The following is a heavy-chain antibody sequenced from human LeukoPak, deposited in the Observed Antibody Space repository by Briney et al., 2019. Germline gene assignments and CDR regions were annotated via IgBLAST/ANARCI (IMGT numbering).Heavy chain of an antibody. CDR2: IYYSGST. D-gene: IGHD5-18*01. CDR3: ASGYSYGYGYYYYGMDV. V-gene: IGHV4-59*01. J-gene: IGHJ6*02. CDR1: GGSISSYY. Sequence: SETLSLTCTVSGGSISSYYWSWIRQPPGKGLEWIGYIYYSGSTNYNPSLKSRVTISVDTSKNQFSLKLSSATAADTAVYYCASGYSYGYGYYYYGMDVWGQGTTVTVSS.